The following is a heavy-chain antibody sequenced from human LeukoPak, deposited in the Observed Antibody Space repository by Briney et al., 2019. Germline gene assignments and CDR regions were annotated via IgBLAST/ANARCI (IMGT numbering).Heavy chain of an antibody. CDR1: GGSFSGYY. J-gene: IGHJ4*02. Sequence: SETLSLTCAVYGGSFSGYYWSWIRQPPGKGLEWIGEINHSGSTNYDPSLKSRVTISVDTSKNQFSLKLSSVTAADTAVYYCARATYSSGWGTSDYWGQGTLVTVSS. V-gene: IGHV4-34*01. D-gene: IGHD6-19*01. CDR2: INHSGST. CDR3: ARATYSSGWGTSDY.